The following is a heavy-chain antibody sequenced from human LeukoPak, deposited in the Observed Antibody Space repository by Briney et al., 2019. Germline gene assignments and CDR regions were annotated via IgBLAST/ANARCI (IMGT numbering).Heavy chain of an antibody. J-gene: IGHJ3*02. Sequence: AASVKVSCKASGYTFTSYYMHWVRQAPGQGLEWMGIINPSGGSTSYAQKFQGRVTMTRDTSISTAYMELSRLRSDDTAVYYGARTLKTQQPSPRGDAFDIWGQGTMVTVSS. CDR2: INPSGGST. CDR3: ARTLKTQQPSPRGDAFDI. CDR1: GYTFTSYY. D-gene: IGHD6-13*01. V-gene: IGHV1-46*01.